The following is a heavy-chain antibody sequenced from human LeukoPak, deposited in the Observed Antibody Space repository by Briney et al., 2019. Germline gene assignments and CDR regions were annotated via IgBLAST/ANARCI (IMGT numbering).Heavy chain of an antibody. CDR2: IYTSGST. CDR3: ARATEGYDFWSGYYNYFDY. J-gene: IGHJ4*02. V-gene: IGHV4-61*02. CDR1: GGSISRGSYY. Sequence: SQTLSLTCTVSGGSISRGSYYWSWIRQPAGKGLEWIGRIYTSGSTNYNPSLKSRVTISVDTSKNQFSLKLSSVTAADTAVYYCARATEGYDFWSGYYNYFDYWGQGTLVTVSS. D-gene: IGHD3-3*01.